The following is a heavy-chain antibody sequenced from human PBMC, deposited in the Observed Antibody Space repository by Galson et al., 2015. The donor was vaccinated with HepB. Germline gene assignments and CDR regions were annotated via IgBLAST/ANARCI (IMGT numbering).Heavy chain of an antibody. V-gene: IGHV3-23*01. CDR3: AKSGRGGGDYFYFAY. CDR2: FSDSGGRT. J-gene: IGHJ4*02. Sequence: PRLSCAASGFPFPNYAMNWVRQAPGKGLEWVSSFSDSGGRTYYADSVKGRFTISRDNSKNTLYLQMNSLRAEDTAVYYCAKSGRGGGDYFYFAYWGQGTLVRVSS. CDR1: GFPFPNYA. D-gene: IGHD2/OR15-2a*01.